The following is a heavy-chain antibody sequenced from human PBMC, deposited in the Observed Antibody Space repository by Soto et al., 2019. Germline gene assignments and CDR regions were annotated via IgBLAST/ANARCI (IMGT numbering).Heavy chain of an antibody. D-gene: IGHD6-13*01. CDR2: IYYSGST. CDR3: ARAGYSSSWVAYYCYHGMDV. CDR1: GGSISSYY. J-gene: IGHJ6*02. Sequence: PSETLSLTCTVSGGSISSYYWSWIRQPPGKGLEWIGYIYYSGSTNYNPSLKSRVTISVDTSKNQFSLKLSSVTAADTAVYYCARAGYSSSWVAYYCYHGMDVWGHGTTVTVS. V-gene: IGHV4-59*01.